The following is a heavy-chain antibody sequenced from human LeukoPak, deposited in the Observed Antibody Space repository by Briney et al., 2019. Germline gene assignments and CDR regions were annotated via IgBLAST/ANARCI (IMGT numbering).Heavy chain of an antibody. Sequence: GGSLRPSCAASGFTFSSYWMHWVRQAPGKGLVWVSRINSDGSSTSYADSVKGRFTISRDNAKNTLYMQMNSLRAEDTAVYYCAKGRGWEASYYYYYMDVWGKGTTVTISS. V-gene: IGHV3-74*01. CDR1: GFTFSSYW. J-gene: IGHJ6*03. CDR2: INSDGSST. D-gene: IGHD1-26*01. CDR3: AKGRGWEASYYYYYMDV.